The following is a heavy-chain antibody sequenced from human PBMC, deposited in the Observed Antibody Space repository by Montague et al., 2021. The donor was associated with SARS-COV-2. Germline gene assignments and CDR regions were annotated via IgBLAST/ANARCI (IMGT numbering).Heavy chain of an antibody. CDR2: ISYDGSNK. CDR3: AKDWWIKIAAPEYFDY. J-gene: IGHJ4*02. V-gene: IGHV3-30*18. Sequence: SLRLSCAASGFTFSSYGMHWVRQAPGKGLEWVAVISYDGSNKYYADSVKGRFTISRDNSKNTLYLQMNSLRTEDTAVYYCAKDWWIKIAAPEYFDYWGQGTLVTVSS. D-gene: IGHD6-25*01. CDR1: GFTFSSYG.